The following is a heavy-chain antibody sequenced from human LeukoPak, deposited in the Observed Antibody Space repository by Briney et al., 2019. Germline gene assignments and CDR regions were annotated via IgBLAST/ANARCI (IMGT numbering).Heavy chain of an antibody. CDR2: ISYDGSNK. CDR3: ARARGRPPALYGMDV. CDR1: GFTFSSYS. V-gene: IGHV3-30*03. J-gene: IGHJ6*02. Sequence: GGSLRLSCAASGFTFSSYSMNWVRQAPGKGLEWVAVISYDGSNKYYADPVKGRFTISRDNSKNTLCLQMNSLRAEDTAVYYCARARGRPPALYGMDVWGQGTTVTVSS.